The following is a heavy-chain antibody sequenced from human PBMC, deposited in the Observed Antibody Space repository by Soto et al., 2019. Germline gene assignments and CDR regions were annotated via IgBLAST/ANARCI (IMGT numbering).Heavy chain of an antibody. Sequence: QAQLVQSGAEVKRPGASVKVSCRASDYRFTSYGINWVRQAPGQGLEWLGWISAYDGNTNYAQILQGRVSMTTDTSANTAYMELRSLRADDTAMYYCARGGYYDSSGSRNYYYYGMNVWGQGTTVTVSS. D-gene: IGHD3-22*01. V-gene: IGHV1-18*01. CDR1: DYRFTSYG. J-gene: IGHJ6*02. CDR2: ISAYDGNT. CDR3: ARGGYYDSSGSRNYYYYGMNV.